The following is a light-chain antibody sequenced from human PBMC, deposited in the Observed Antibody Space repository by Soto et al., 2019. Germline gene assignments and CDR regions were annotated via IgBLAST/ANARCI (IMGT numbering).Light chain of an antibody. V-gene: IGLV1-40*01. CDR3: QSYDSSLSGWV. Sequence: QSVLTQPPSVSGAPGQRVTISCTGSSSNIGAGYDVHWYQQLPGTAPNLLIYGNSNRLSGVPDRFSGSKSGTSASLAITGLQAEDEADYDCQSYDSSLSGWVFGGGTKVTVL. CDR1: SSNIGAGYD. J-gene: IGLJ3*02. CDR2: GNS.